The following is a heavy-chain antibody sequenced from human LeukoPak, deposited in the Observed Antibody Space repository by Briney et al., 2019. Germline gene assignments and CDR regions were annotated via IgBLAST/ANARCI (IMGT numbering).Heavy chain of an antibody. CDR1: GYSFTAYY. J-gene: IGHJ4*02. CDR2: INPNSGAT. CDR3: ARVPGSFDY. V-gene: IGHV1-2*02. Sequence: GASVKVSCKTSGYSFTAYYIHWVRQAPGQGLELMGWINPNSGATNYAQKFQGGVTMTRDTSISTVYMDLNRLTSDDTAVYYCARVPGSFDYWGQGTLVTVSS. D-gene: IGHD3-10*01.